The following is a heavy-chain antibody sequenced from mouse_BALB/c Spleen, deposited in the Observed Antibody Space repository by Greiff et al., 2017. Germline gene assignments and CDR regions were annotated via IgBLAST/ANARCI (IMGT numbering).Heavy chain of an antibody. Sequence: VMLVESGPGLVAPSQSLSITCTVSGFSLTSYGVHWVRQPPGKGLEWLGVIWAGGSTNYNSALMSRLSISKDNSKSQVFLKMNSLQTDDTAMYYCARDGRDSGGKAYWGQGTLVTVSA. CDR3: ARDGRDSGGKAY. CDR2: IWAGGST. CDR1: GFSLTSYG. D-gene: IGHD3-1*01. J-gene: IGHJ3*01. V-gene: IGHV2-9*02.